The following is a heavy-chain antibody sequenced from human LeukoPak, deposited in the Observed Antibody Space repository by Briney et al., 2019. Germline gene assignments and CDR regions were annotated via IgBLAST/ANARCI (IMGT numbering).Heavy chain of an antibody. V-gene: IGHV4-38-2*02. CDR1: GYSISSGYY. D-gene: IGHD2-2*01. CDR2: IYHNGVT. J-gene: IGHJ4*02. CDR3: AIDFPCSSTSCYGAPY. Sequence: SETLSLTCAVSGYSISSGYYCGWLRQPPGKVLEWIGNIYHNGVTYYNPSLKSRVTISVDTSKNQFSLKLSSVTAADTAVYYCAIDFPCSSTSCYGAPYCGQGTLVSVSS.